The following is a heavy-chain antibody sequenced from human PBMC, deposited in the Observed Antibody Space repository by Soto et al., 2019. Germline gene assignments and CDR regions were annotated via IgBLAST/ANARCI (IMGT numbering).Heavy chain of an antibody. CDR3: AKGGSGSYSNAFDI. V-gene: IGHV4-39*01. D-gene: IGHD3-10*01. CDR2: IYYSGST. CDR1: DGSISSSSYY. J-gene: IGHJ3*02. Sequence: QLQLQESGPGLVKPSETLSLTCTVSDGSISSSSYYWGWIRQPPGKGLEWIGSIYYSGSTYYNPSLKGRVTISVDTSKNQFSLQLSSVTAADTAVYYCAKGGSGSYSNAFDIWGQGTMVTVSS.